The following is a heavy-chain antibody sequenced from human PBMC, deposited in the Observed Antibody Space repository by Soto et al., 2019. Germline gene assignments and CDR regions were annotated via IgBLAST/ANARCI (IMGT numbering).Heavy chain of an antibody. CDR1: GGSFSGYY. V-gene: IGHV4-34*01. CDR2: INHSGST. J-gene: IGHJ4*02. CDR3: ARESQQQLVSDSFDY. D-gene: IGHD6-13*01. Sequence: QVQLQQWGAGLLKPSETLSLTCAVYGGSFSGYYWSGIRQPPGKGLEWIGEINHSGSTNYKPSLKSRVTKSVDTSKSQFSQKLRSVTAADTAVYYCARESQQQLVSDSFDYWGQGTLVTVSS.